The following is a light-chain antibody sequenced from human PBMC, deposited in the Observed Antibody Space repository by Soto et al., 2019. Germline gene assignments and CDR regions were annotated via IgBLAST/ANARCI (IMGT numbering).Light chain of an antibody. CDR2: GAS. CDR1: QSVSSSY. J-gene: IGKJ1*01. V-gene: IGKV3-20*01. Sequence: EIVLTQSPGTLSLSPGERATLSCRASQSVSSSYLAWYQQKPGQAPRLLIYGASIRATGIPDRFSGSGSGTDFNLTISRLEHEEFAVYYCQQYGSSPGTFGQGTKVEIK. CDR3: QQYGSSPGT.